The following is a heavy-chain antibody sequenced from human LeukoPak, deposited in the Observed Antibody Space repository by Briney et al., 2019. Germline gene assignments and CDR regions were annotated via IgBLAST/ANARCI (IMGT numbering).Heavy chain of an antibody. Sequence: GGSLRLSCAASGFTFSSYWMHWVRQAPGKGLVWVSRINSHGSSTSYADSVKGRFTISRDIAKNTLYLQMNSLRAADTAVYYCGRDGTYYDFWSGEYGMDVWGQGTTVTVSS. V-gene: IGHV3-74*01. CDR3: GRDGTYYDFWSGEYGMDV. D-gene: IGHD3-3*01. CDR2: INSHGSST. CDR1: GFTFSSYW. J-gene: IGHJ6*02.